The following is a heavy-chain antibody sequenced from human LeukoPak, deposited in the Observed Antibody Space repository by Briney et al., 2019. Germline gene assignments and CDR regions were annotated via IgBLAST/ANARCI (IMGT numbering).Heavy chain of an antibody. D-gene: IGHD4-23*01. CDR1: GGSFSGYY. J-gene: IGHJ4*02. CDR2: INHSGST. CDR3: AREAYGGELDY. V-gene: IGHV4-34*01. Sequence: SETLSLTCAVYGGSFSGYYRSWIRQPPGKGLEWIGEINHSGSTYYNPSLKSRVTISVDTSKNQFSLKLSSVTAADTAVYYCAREAYGGELDYWGQGTLVTVSS.